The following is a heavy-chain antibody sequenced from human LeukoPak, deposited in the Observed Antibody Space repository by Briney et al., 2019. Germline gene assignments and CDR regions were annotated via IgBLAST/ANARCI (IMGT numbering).Heavy chain of an antibody. CDR2: IGGSGGST. D-gene: IGHD2-15*01. J-gene: IGHJ6*03. CDR3: ARSVAALYYMDV. Sequence: GGSLRLSCAASGFTFSSYAMSWVRQAPGKGLEWVSAIGGSGGSTYYADSVKGRFTISRDNSKNTLYLQMNSLRAEDTAVYYCARSVAALYYMDVWGKGTTVTVSS. V-gene: IGHV3-23*01. CDR1: GFTFSSYA.